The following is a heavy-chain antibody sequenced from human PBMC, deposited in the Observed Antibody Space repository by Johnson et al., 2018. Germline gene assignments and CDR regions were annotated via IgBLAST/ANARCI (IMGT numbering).Heavy chain of an antibody. Sequence: VQLQESGGGLVQXGGSLKLSCAASGFTFSGSAMHWVRQASGKGLEWVGRIRSKANSYATAYAASVKGRFTISRDDSKNTAYLQMNSLKTEDTAGYYCTVHSSSAPWGQGTMVTVSS. D-gene: IGHD6-13*01. J-gene: IGHJ3*01. V-gene: IGHV3-73*02. CDR2: IRSKANSYAT. CDR1: GFTFSGSA. CDR3: TVHSSSAP.